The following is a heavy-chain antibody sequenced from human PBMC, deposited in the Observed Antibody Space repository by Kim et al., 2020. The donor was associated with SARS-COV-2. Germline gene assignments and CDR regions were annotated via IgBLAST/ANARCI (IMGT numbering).Heavy chain of an antibody. CDR1: GGSISSTYY. J-gene: IGHJ6*02. Sequence: SETLSLTCTVSGGSISSTYYWGWIRQPPGKGLEWIGSGYYSGSTYYNPSLKSRVTISVDTSKNRFSLKLSSVTAADTAVYYCARQGIQLWLNGMDVWGQGTTVTVSS. V-gene: IGHV4-39*01. D-gene: IGHD5-18*01. CDR3: ARQGIQLWLNGMDV. CDR2: GYYSGST.